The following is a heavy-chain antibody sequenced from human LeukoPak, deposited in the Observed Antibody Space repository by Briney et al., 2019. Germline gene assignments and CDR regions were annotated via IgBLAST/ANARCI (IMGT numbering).Heavy chain of an antibody. CDR2: IGTAGDT. CDR3: ARSPYRMITILDV. CDR1: GFTFSSYA. D-gene: IGHD3-16*01. V-gene: IGHV3-13*01. Sequence: GGSLRLSCAASGFTFSSYAMSWVRQAPGKGLEWVSAIGTAGDTYYPGSVKGRFTISRENAKNSLYLQMNSLRAGDPAVYYCARSPYRMITILDVWGKGTTVTVSS. J-gene: IGHJ6*04.